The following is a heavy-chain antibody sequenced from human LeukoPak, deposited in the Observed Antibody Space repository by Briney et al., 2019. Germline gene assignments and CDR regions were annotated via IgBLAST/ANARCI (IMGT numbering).Heavy chain of an antibody. CDR1: GFTFSSYS. V-gene: IGHV3-21*01. Sequence: GGSLRLSCAASGFTFSSYSMNWVRQAPGKGLEWVSSISSSSSYIYYADSVKGRFTISRDNAKNSLYLQMNSLRAEDTAVYYCARDRSATDVNDAFDIWGQGTMVTVSP. CDR3: ARDRSATDVNDAFDI. D-gene: IGHD1-26*01. J-gene: IGHJ3*02. CDR2: ISSSSSYI.